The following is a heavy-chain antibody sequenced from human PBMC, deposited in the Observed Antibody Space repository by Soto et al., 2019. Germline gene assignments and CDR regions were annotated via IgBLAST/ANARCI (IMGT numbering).Heavy chain of an antibody. D-gene: IGHD3-3*01. CDR3: ATTRTTFVYDFHX. CDR1: GHSLTDLS. J-gene: IGHJ4*02. CDR2: FDTEEGEI. Sequence: GVSVKVSCNVAGHSLTDLSRHWVRQGPGRRVEWLGVFDTEEGEIIYAQKFQGRIMLTEETSTDTAFMELNSLKSEDTAIYYCATTRTTFVYDFHXWGQGTLVTVSX. V-gene: IGHV1-24*01.